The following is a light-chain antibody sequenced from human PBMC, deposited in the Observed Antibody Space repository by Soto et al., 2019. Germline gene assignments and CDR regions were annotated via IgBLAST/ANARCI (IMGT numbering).Light chain of an antibody. CDR1: QSIYSRY. CDR2: AAS. J-gene: IGKJ3*01. Sequence: EIVLTQSPGTLSLSPGERATLSCRASQSIYSRYLAWYQQKPGQAPRLLIYAASSRATGIPDRFSGSGSGTDFTLTISRLEPEDFAVYYCQQFGSSPGFTFGPGTKVDIK. CDR3: QQFGSSPGFT. V-gene: IGKV3-20*01.